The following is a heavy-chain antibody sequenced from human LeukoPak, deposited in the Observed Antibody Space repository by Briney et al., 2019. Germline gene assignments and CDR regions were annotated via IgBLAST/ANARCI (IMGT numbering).Heavy chain of an antibody. CDR3: ARRAYYYGSGSPDFDY. V-gene: IGHV1-69*04. D-gene: IGHD3-10*01. CDR2: IIPILGIA. J-gene: IGHJ4*02. Sequence: SVKVSCKASGGTFSSYAISWVRQAPGQGLEWMGRIIPILGIANYAQKFQGRVTITADKSTSTAYMELSSLRSEDTAVYYCARRAYYYGSGSPDFDYWGRGTLVTVSS. CDR1: GGTFSSYA.